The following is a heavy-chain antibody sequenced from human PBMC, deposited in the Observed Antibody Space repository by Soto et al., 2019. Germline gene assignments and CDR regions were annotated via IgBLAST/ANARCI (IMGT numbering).Heavy chain of an antibody. J-gene: IGHJ6*02. CDR3: ARDTTELYSGYQADYHYYGMDV. D-gene: IGHD5-12*01. V-gene: IGHV1-69*13. CDR1: GGTFSSYA. Sequence: SVKVSCKASGGTFSSYAISWVRQAPGQGLEWMGGIIPIFGTANYAQKFQGRVTITADESTSTAYMELSSLRSEDTAVYYCARDTTELYSGYQADYHYYGMDVWGQGTTVTVSS. CDR2: IIPIFGTA.